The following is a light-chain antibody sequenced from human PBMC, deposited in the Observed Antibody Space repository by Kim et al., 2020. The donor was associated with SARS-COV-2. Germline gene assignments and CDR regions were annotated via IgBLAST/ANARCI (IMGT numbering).Light chain of an antibody. CDR3: QSYDNDNHGV. CDR2: GDD. Sequence: KTVSISCTRSSGSIASKYVQWYPRRPGSAPTTLIYGDDQRPSGVPDRFSASIDTSSNSASLIISGLKTEDEADYYCQSYDNDNHGVFGGGTQLTVL. V-gene: IGLV6-57*03. J-gene: IGLJ3*02. CDR1: SGSIASKY.